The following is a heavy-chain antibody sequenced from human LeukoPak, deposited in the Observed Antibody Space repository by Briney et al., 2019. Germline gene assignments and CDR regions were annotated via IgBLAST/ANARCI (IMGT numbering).Heavy chain of an antibody. D-gene: IGHD4-23*01. Sequence: SETLSLTCTVSGGSISNNNYYWGWIRQPPGKGLEWIGSIYYSGSTYYNPSLRSRVTISVYTSKDQFSLKLSSVTAADTAVYYCARLLRWVYYFDYWGQGTLVIVSS. CDR1: GGSISNNNYY. CDR2: IYYSGST. CDR3: ARLLRWVYYFDY. V-gene: IGHV4-39*01. J-gene: IGHJ4*02.